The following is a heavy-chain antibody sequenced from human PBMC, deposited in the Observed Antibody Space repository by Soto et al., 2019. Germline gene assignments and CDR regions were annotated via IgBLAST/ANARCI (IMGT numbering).Heavy chain of an antibody. CDR1: GGTFSSYT. CDR2: IIPILGIA. V-gene: IGHV1-69*02. D-gene: IGHD6-19*01. CDR3: ARSASGIAVAGGFDY. Sequence: QVQLVQSGAEVKKPGSSVKVSCKASGGTFSSYTISWVRQAPGQGLVWMGRIIPILGIANYAQKFQGRVTITADKSTSTAYMELSSLRSEDTAVYYCARSASGIAVAGGFDYWGQGTLVTVSS. J-gene: IGHJ4*02.